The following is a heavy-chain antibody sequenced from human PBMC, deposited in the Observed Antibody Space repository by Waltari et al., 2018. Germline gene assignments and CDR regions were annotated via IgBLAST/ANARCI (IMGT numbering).Heavy chain of an antibody. V-gene: IGHV4-61*09. CDR2: IYTSGGT. CDR1: GGSISSGSYY. D-gene: IGHD3-10*01. J-gene: IGHJ6*02. Sequence: QVQLQESGPGLVKPSQTLSLTCTVSGGSISSGSYYWSWIRQPAGKGLEWIGHIYTSGGTNYNPSLKRRVTISVYTAKNQFSLKLSSGTAADTAVYYCARAPYYYGSGSYYGDYYYYYGMDVGGQGTTVTVSS. CDR3: ARAPYYYGSGSYYGDYYYYYGMDV.